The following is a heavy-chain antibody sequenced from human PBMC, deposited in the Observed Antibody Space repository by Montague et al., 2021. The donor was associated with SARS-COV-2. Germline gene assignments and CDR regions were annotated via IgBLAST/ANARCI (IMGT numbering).Heavy chain of an antibody. J-gene: IGHJ6*02. CDR3: AKDSYYYGLGYGMDV. D-gene: IGHD3-10*01. V-gene: IGHV3-23*01. Sequence: SLRLSCAASGFTFSNSAMNWVRQAPGKGLEWVSGSSGSDGGARYADSVXGRFTISRDNSKNVLYLQMNSLRAEDTALYYCAKDSYYYGLGYGMDVWGQGTTVTVSS. CDR2: SSGSDGGA. CDR1: GFTFSNSA.